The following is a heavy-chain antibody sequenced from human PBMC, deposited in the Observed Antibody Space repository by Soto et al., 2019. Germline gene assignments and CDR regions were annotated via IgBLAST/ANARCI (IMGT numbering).Heavy chain of an antibody. D-gene: IGHD4-17*01. J-gene: IGHJ5*02. CDR3: ARASKGYGDYFPMWFGP. CDR2: IIPILGIA. CDR1: GGTFSSYT. V-gene: IGHV1-69*02. Sequence: QVQLVQSGAEVKKPGSSVKVSCKASGGTFSSYTISWVRQAPGHGLEWMGRIIPILGIANYAQKFQGRVTITADKSTSTAYMALSSLRSEATAVYYCARASKGYGDYFPMWFGPWGQGTLVSVSS.